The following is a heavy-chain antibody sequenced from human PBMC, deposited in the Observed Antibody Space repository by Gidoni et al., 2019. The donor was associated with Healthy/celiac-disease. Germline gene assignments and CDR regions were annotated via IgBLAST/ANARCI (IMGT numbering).Heavy chain of an antibody. J-gene: IGHJ6*03. V-gene: IGHV3-23*01. Sequence: EVQLLESGGGLVQPGGSRRLSCSASGFPFSSYAMGWVRQAPGKGLEWVSAISGSGGSTYYADSVKGRFTISRDNSKNTLYLQMNSLRAEDTAVYYCAKGVLAAGYYYYYMDVWGKGTTVTVSS. CDR3: AKGVLAAGYYYYYMDV. D-gene: IGHD6-13*01. CDR1: GFPFSSYA. CDR2: ISGSGGST.